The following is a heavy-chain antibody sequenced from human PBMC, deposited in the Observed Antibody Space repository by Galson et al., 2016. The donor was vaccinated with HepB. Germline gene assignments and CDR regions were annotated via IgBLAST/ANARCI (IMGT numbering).Heavy chain of an antibody. CDR3: ARGGSGWSDYFDY. CDR2: IYSSGST. D-gene: IGHD6-19*01. V-gene: IGHV4-61*01. J-gene: IGHJ4*02. CDR1: GGSVTTNSYY. Sequence: SETLSLTCTVSGGSVTTNSYYWSWIRQPPGKGLEWIGYIYSSGSTNYNPSLKSRVIMSVDTSRNQFSLKLSSVTAADTAVYYCARGGSGWSDYFDYWGQGTVGAVST.